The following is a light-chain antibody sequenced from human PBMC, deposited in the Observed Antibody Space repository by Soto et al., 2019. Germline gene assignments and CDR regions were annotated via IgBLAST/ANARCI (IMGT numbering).Light chain of an antibody. J-gene: IGKJ5*01. CDR1: ESIDNW. V-gene: IGKV1-5*01. Sequence: DVQMTQSPSTLSASVGDTVTITCRASESIDNWLAWYQQKPGKAPKLLIFAASSLQSGVPSRFSGSGSGTEFTLTISSLQPEDFGTYYCLQHNSYPITFGQGTRLEIK. CDR2: AAS. CDR3: LQHNSYPIT.